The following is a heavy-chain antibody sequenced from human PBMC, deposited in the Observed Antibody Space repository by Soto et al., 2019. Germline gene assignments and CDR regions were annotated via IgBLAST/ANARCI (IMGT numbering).Heavy chain of an antibody. J-gene: IGHJ3*02. V-gene: IGHV4-59*01. Sequence: SETLSLTCTVSGGSISSYYWSWIRQPPGKGLEWIGYIYYSGSTNYNPSLKSRVTISVDTSKNQFSLKLSSVTAADTAVYYCARDLGYCSGGSCYSRAFDIWGQGTMVTVSS. CDR3: ARDLGYCSGGSCYSRAFDI. D-gene: IGHD2-15*01. CDR2: IYYSGST. CDR1: GGSISSYY.